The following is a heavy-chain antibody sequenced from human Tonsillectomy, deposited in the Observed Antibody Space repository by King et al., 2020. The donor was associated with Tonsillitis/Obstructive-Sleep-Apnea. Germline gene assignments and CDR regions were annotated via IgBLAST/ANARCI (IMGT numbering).Heavy chain of an antibody. CDR2: IYWDDDK. Sequence: TLKESGPTLVKPTQTLTLTCTFSGFSLSTSGVAVGWIRQPPGKALEWLALIYWDDDKRYSPSLKSRLTITKDTSKNQVVLTMTNVDPVDTGTYYCAHSRAAAGISYFYYWGQGTLVTVSS. D-gene: IGHD6-13*01. CDR1: GFSLSTSGVA. V-gene: IGHV2-5*02. CDR3: AHSRAAAGISYFYY. J-gene: IGHJ4*02.